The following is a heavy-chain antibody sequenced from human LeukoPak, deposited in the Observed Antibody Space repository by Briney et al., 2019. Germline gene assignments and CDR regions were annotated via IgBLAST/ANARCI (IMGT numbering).Heavy chain of an antibody. J-gene: IGHJ4*02. D-gene: IGHD3-22*01. CDR3: ARDRPSRITMIVPHFDY. Sequence: SETLSLTCAVYGGSFSGYYWSWIRQPPGKGLEWIGEINHSGSTNYNPSLKSRVPISVDTSKNQFSLKLSSVTAADTAVYYCARDRPSRITMIVPHFDYWGQGTLVTVSS. V-gene: IGHV4-34*01. CDR1: GGSFSGYY. CDR2: INHSGST.